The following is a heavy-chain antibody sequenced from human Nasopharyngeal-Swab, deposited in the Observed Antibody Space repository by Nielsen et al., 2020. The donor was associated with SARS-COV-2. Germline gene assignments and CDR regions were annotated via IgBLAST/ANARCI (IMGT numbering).Heavy chain of an antibody. V-gene: IGHV4-38-2*01. D-gene: IGHD3-10*01. J-gene: IGHJ3*02. CDR2: IYHSGST. CDR3: ARPGVWFGELKNDAFDI. Sequence: WIRQRPGKGLERIGSIYHSGSTYYNPSLKSRVTISVDTSKNQFSLKLSSVTAADTAVYYCARPGVWFGELKNDAFDIWGQGTMVTVSS.